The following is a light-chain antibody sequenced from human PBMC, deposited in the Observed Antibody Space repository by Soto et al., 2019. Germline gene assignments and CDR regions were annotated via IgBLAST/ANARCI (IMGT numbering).Light chain of an antibody. CDR3: QQYGSSPPNT. J-gene: IGKJ3*01. CDR1: QSVSSSY. V-gene: IGKV3-20*01. CDR2: GAT. Sequence: EIVLTQSPGTLSLSPGERATLSCRASQSVSSSYLAWYQQKPGQAPRLLIYGATSRATGIPGSFGGSGSGTDFSLTIIRLEPEDYAVYYWQQYGSSPPNTFGPGTKVDIK.